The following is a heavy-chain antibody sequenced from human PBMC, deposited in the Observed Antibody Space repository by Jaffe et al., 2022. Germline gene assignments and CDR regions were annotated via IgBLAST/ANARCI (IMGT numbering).Heavy chain of an antibody. CDR1: GFTFSSYG. Sequence: QVQLVESGGGVVQPGGSLRLSCAASGFTFSSYGMHWVRQAPGKGLEWVAFIRYDGSNKYYADSVKGRFTISRDNSKNTLYLQMNSLRAEDTAVYYCANLASGYSSSWYADYFDYWGQGTLVTVSS. CDR2: IRYDGSNK. V-gene: IGHV3-30*02. CDR3: ANLASGYSSSWYADYFDY. D-gene: IGHD6-13*01. J-gene: IGHJ4*02.